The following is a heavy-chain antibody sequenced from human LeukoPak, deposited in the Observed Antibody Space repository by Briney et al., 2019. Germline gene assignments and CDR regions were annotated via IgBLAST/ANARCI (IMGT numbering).Heavy chain of an antibody. CDR3: ARGRSRWELLPHTDY. V-gene: IGHV1-69*05. J-gene: IGHJ4*02. CDR1: GGTFSSYA. D-gene: IGHD1-26*01. CDR2: IIPIFGTA. Sequence: SVKVSCKASGGTFSSYAISWVRQAPGQGLEWMGGIIPIFGTANYAQKFQGRVTITTDESTSTAYMELSSLRSEDTAVYYCARGRSRWELLPHTDYWGQGTLVTVSS.